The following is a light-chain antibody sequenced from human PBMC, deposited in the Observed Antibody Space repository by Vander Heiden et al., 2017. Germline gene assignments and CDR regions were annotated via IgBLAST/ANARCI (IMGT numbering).Light chain of an antibody. CDR1: SSDVGGYNN. Sequence: QSSLTQPASVSGSPGQSNTIPRPGTSSDVGGYNNVSWYQQHPGKDPKHMMYDVSSRPSGVSNRFSGCKSGNTASLTISGLQAEDEADDYCSSYKSSSTLEVFGGGTKLTVL. V-gene: IGLV2-14*01. CDR2: DVS. J-gene: IGLJ3*02. CDR3: SSYKSSSTLEV.